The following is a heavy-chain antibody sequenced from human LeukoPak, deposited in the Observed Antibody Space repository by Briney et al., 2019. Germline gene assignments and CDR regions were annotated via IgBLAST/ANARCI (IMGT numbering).Heavy chain of an antibody. V-gene: IGHV1-8*01. CDR1: GYTLTTYD. Sequence: ASVKVSCKASGYTLTTYDINWVRQATGQGLEWMGWMNPNNGNTGYAQKFQGRVTMTRDTSISTAYMELSSLTSEDTAVYYCARKIGAFGVWGQGTTVTVSS. CDR2: MNPNNGNT. D-gene: IGHD3-3*01. CDR3: ARKIGAFGV. J-gene: IGHJ6*02.